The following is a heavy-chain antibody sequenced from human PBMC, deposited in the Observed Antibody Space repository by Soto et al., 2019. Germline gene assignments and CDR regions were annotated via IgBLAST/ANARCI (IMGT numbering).Heavy chain of an antibody. CDR3: ASYCSSTSCQNRFAP. CDR1: GYTFTSYG. D-gene: IGHD2-2*01. Sequence: ASVKVSCKASGYTFTSYGISWVRQAPGQGLEWMGWISAYNGNTNYAQRLQGRVTMTTDTSTSTAYMELRSLRSDDTAVYYCASYCSSTSCQNRFAPWGQGTLVTVSS. J-gene: IGHJ5*02. V-gene: IGHV1-18*01. CDR2: ISAYNGNT.